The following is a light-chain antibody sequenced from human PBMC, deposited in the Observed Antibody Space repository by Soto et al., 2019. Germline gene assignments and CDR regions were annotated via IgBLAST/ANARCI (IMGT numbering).Light chain of an antibody. J-gene: IGLJ2*01. V-gene: IGLV1-51*02. Sequence: QSVLTQPPSVSAAPGQTVTISCSGSSSNIGNHYVSSYQQLPGTAPKLLIYENNKRPSGIPDRFSGSKSGTSATLGITGVQKGDEAEYYCGTCECSRSTGGVFGGGTKLTVL. CDR1: SSNIGNHY. CDR3: GTCECSRSTGGV. CDR2: ENN.